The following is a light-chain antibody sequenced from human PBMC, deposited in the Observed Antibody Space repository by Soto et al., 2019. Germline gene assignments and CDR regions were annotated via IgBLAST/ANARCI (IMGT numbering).Light chain of an antibody. J-gene: IGKJ4*01. V-gene: IGKV3-15*01. CDR1: QSVNSN. Sequence: IVMTQSPATLSVSPGERATLSCRASQSVNSNLAWYQQKPSQAPRLLIYGASTRATGIPARFSGSGSGTEFTVTIISLQSEDFAVYYCQQYNNWPLTFGGGTKVEIK. CDR3: QQYNNWPLT. CDR2: GAS.